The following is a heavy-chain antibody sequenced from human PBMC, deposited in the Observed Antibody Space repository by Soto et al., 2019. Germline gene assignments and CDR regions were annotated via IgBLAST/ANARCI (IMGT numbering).Heavy chain of an antibody. CDR3: ARAEKYSYGFFDY. CDR1: GLTFSSYG. V-gene: IGHV3-33*01. Sequence: QVQLVESGGGVVQPGRSLRLSCAASGLTFSSYGMHWVRQAPGKGLEWVAVIWYDGSNKYYADSVKGRFTISRDNSKNTLYLQMNSLRAEDTAVYYCARAEKYSYGFFDYWGQGTLVTVSS. D-gene: IGHD5-18*01. J-gene: IGHJ4*02. CDR2: IWYDGSNK.